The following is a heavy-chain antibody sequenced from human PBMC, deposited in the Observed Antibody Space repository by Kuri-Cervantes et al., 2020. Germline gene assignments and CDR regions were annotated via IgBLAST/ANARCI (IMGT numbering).Heavy chain of an antibody. CDR1: GFTFSSYG. J-gene: IGHJ4*02. CDR3: AKDASRGYSYGYGVNFDY. Sequence: GGSLRLSCAASGFTFSSYGMHWVRQAPGKGLEWVAVISYDGSNKYYADSVKGRFTISRDNSKNTLYLQMNSLRAEDTAVYYCAKDASRGYSYGYGVNFDYWGQGTLVTVSS. D-gene: IGHD5-18*01. CDR2: ISYDGSNK. V-gene: IGHV3-30*18.